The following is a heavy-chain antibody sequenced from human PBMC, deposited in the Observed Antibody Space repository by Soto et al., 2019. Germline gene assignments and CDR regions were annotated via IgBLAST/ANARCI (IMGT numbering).Heavy chain of an antibody. Sequence: SPTLSLTCAISGDSVSSNSAAWNWIRQSPSRGLEWLGRTYYRSKWYNDYAVSVKSRVTINPDTSKNQFSLQLNSVTPEDTAVYYCARAGYCSSTSCDGPPVSIYYGMDVWGQGTTVTVSS. D-gene: IGHD2-2*01. J-gene: IGHJ6*02. CDR1: GDSVSSNSAA. V-gene: IGHV6-1*01. CDR2: TYYRSKWYN. CDR3: ARAGYCSSTSCDGPPVSIYYGMDV.